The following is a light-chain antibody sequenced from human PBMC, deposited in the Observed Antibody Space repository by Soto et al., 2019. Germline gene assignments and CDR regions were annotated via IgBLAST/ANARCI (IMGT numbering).Light chain of an antibody. V-gene: IGLV2-14*01. J-gene: IGLJ2*01. Sequence: QPVLTQPASVSGSPGQSITISCTGTSSDVGAYNYVSWYQQYPSKATKLIIYDVSNRPSRVSNRFSGYKSGKTAARTIYGLHDEDEADYYCSSYTSTNTLVFGGGTKLTVL. CDR3: SSYTSTNTLV. CDR1: SSDVGAYNY. CDR2: DVS.